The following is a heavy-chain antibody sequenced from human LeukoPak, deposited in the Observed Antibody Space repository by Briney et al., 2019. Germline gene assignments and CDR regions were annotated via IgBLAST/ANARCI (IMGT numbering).Heavy chain of an antibody. CDR1: AGSISSYY. CDR2: IYTSGST. D-gene: IGHD5-18*01. CDR3: ARDNTNSYGYYYGMDV. Sequence: PSETLSLTCTVSAGSISSYYWSWIRQPAGKGLEWIGRIYTSGSTNYNPSLKSRVTMSVDTSKNQFSLKLSSVTAADTAVYYCARDNTNSYGYYYGMDVWGQGTTVTVSS. J-gene: IGHJ6*02. V-gene: IGHV4-4*07.